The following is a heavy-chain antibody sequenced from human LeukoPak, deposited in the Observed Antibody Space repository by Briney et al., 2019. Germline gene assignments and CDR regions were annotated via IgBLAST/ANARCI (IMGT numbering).Heavy chain of an antibody. V-gene: IGHV3-9*01. Sequence: PGGSLRLSCAASGFTFDDYAMHWVRQAPGKGLEWVSGISWNSGSIGYADSVKGRFTISRDNAKNSLYLQMNSLRAEDTALYYCAKDILATVTTDWYFDLWGRGTLVTVSS. CDR3: AKDILATVTTDWYFDL. J-gene: IGHJ2*01. CDR2: ISWNSGSI. CDR1: GFTFDDYA. D-gene: IGHD4-17*01.